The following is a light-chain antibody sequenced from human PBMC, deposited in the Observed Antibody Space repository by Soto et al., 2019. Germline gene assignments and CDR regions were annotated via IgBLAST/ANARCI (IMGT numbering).Light chain of an antibody. Sequence: QYALTQPPSASGSPGHSITISCTGTGSDVGGYDYVSWYQHHPGKAPKVMIYEVTNRPSGVSNRFSGSKSGNTASLTISGLLAEEEADYYCSSYTSSSTYVFGTGTKVTVL. CDR2: EVT. J-gene: IGLJ1*01. CDR3: SSYTSSSTYV. V-gene: IGLV2-14*01. CDR1: GSDVGGYDY.